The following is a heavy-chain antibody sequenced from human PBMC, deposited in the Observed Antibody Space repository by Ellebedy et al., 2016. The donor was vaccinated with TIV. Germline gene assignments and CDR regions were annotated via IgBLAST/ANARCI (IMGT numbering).Heavy chain of an antibody. CDR3: MKGITFE. CDR1: GFTFSNYW. J-gene: IGHJ4*02. CDR2: INTDGSST. Sequence: GGSLRLSXAASGFTFSNYWMPWVRQAPGKGLVWVSRINTDGSSTTYADSVKGRFTNSRDKAKNTLYLQMNSLRAEDTAVYYCMKGITFEWGQGTLVTVSS. D-gene: IGHD2/OR15-2a*01. V-gene: IGHV3-74*01.